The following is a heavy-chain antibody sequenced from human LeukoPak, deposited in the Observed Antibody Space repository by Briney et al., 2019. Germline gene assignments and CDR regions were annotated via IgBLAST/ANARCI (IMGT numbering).Heavy chain of an antibody. J-gene: IGHJ4*02. CDR3: AKVRLRYFDWLLGALDY. D-gene: IGHD3-9*01. CDR2: ISGSGGST. CDR1: GFTFSSYG. Sequence: GGSLRLSCAASGFTFSSYGMRWVRQAPGKGLEWVSAISGSGGSTYYADSVKGRFTISRDNSKNTLYLQMNSLRAEDTAVYYCAKVRLRYFDWLLGALDYWGQGTLVTVSS. V-gene: IGHV3-23*01.